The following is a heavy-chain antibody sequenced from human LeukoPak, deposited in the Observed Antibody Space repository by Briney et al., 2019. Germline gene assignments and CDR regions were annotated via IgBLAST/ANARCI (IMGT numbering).Heavy chain of an antibody. CDR1: VYTLTNYN. D-gene: IGHD4-23*01. CDR3: AREFGHCYGDNCFYFFDT. J-gene: IGHJ4*02. CDR2: INTYKGDT. V-gene: IGHV1-18*01. Sequence: GASVKVSCKASVYTLTNYNISWVRQAPGQGLEWMGWINTYKGDTLYAQKLQGRVTMTADTSTNTAYMELRSLRFDDTAVYYCAREFGHCYGDNCFYFFDTWGRGFRVTVSS.